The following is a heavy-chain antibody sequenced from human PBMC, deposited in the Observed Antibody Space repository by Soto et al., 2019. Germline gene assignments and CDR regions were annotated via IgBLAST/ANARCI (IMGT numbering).Heavy chain of an antibody. V-gene: IGHV3-23*01. J-gene: IGHJ4*02. Sequence: EVHLLESGGDLIQPGGSLRLSCAASGFTFSNYAMSWVRQAPGKGLDWVSGISGSAASTFYADSVKGRFTISRDNSKNTLYLQMNRLRAEDTAVYYCAKWTGRYCSGGRCYLVDASDYWGKGTLVTVSS. CDR2: ISGSAAST. CDR3: AKWTGRYCSGGRCYLVDASDY. CDR1: GFTFSNYA. D-gene: IGHD2-15*01.